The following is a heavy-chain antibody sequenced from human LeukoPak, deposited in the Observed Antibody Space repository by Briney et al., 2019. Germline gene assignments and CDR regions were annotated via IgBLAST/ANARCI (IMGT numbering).Heavy chain of an antibody. CDR3: ARNAGIAAAGTQRFDY. J-gene: IGHJ4*02. D-gene: IGHD6-13*01. CDR1: GFTFSSYS. Sequence: GGSLRLSCAASGFTFSSYSMNWVRQAPGKGLEWVSSISSSSSYIYYADSVKGRFTISRDNAKNSLYLQMNSLRAEDTAVYYCARNAGIAAAGTQRFDYWGQGTLVTVSS. V-gene: IGHV3-21*01. CDR2: ISSSSSYI.